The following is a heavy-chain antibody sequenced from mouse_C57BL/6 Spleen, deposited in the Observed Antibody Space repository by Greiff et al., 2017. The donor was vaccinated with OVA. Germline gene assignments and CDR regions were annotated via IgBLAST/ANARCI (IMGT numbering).Heavy chain of an antibody. J-gene: IGHJ4*01. Sequence: QVQLKQPGAELVKPGASVKLSCKASGYTFTSYWMHWVKQRPGRGLEWIGRIDPNSGGTKYNEKFKSKATLTVDKPTSTAYMQLSSLTSEDSAVYYCARFPLKFITTVGYAMDYWGQGTSVTVSS. CDR3: ARFPLKFITTVGYAMDY. V-gene: IGHV1-72*01. CDR1: GYTFTSYW. CDR2: IDPNSGGT. D-gene: IGHD1-1*01.